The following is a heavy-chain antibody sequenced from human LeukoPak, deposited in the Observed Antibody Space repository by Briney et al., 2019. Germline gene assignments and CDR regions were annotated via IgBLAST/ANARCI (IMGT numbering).Heavy chain of an antibody. CDR2: IYYSGSP. CDR1: GGSISSGAYY. J-gene: IGHJ4*02. V-gene: IGHV4-31*03. D-gene: IGHD1-20*01. Sequence: PSETLSLTCTVSGGSISSGAYYWSWVRQHPGKGLEWIAYIYYSGSPYYNLSLKSRVTISVDTSNNQFSLKLSSVTAADTAVYYCAGTHITGAGYFDYWGQGTLVTVSS. CDR3: AGTHITGAGYFDY.